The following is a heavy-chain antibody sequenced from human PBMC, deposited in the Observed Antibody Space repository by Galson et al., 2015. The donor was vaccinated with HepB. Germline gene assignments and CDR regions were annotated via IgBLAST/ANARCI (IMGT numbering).Heavy chain of an antibody. CDR3: ARDSGSLTFDY. J-gene: IGHJ4*02. CDR1: GYTFTTYP. D-gene: IGHD1-26*01. V-gene: IGHV1-3*01. CDR2: INAANGDT. Sequence: SVKVSCKASGYTFTTYPMHWVRQAPGQRLEWMGWINAANGDTKYSQKLQGRDTMTTDTSTSTAYMELRSLRSDDTAVYYCARDSGSLTFDYWGQGTLVTVSS.